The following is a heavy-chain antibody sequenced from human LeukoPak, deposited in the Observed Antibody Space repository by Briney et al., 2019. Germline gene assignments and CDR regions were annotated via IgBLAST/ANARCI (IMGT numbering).Heavy chain of an antibody. J-gene: IGHJ6*02. CDR2: ISAYNGNT. V-gene: IGHV1-18*01. CDR3: ARDDSRDGSNYNSYCADV. D-gene: IGHD5-24*01. Sequence: ASVKVSCKASGYTFTSYGISWVRQAPGQGLEWMGWISAYNGNTNYAQKLQGRVTMTTDTSTSTAYMELRSLRSDDTAVYYCARDDSRDGSNYNSYCADVWGQGTTVTVSS. CDR1: GYTFTSYG.